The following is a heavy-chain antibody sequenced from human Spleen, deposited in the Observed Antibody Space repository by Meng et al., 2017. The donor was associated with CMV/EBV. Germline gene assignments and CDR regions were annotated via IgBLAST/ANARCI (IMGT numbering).Heavy chain of an antibody. CDR2: TSNTGGDT. Sequence: GGSLKISCAASGFTFSSYAMHWVRQAPGKGLEWVSSTSNTGGDTYYADSVKGRFAFSRDNFKNTLYLQMNSLRAEDTAIYYCAKGSLDCSSSTCYRDDAFDVWGQGTLVTVSS. D-gene: IGHD2-2*02. CDR1: GFTFSSYA. J-gene: IGHJ3*01. V-gene: IGHV3-23*01. CDR3: AKGSLDCSSSTCYRDDAFDV.